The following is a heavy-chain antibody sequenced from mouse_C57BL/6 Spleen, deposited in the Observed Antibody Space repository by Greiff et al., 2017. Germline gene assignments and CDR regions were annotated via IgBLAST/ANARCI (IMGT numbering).Heavy chain of an antibody. CDR3: ARHYNDYDVWFAY. V-gene: IGHV2-6-1*01. J-gene: IGHJ3*01. CDR2: IWSDGST. CDR1: GFSLTSYG. Sequence: QVQLKQSGPGLVAPSQSLSITCTVSGFSLTSYGVHWVRQPPGKGLEWLVVIWSDGSTTYNSALKSRLSISKDNSKSQVFLKMNSLQTDDTAMYYCARHYNDYDVWFAYWGQGTLVTVSA. D-gene: IGHD2-4*01.